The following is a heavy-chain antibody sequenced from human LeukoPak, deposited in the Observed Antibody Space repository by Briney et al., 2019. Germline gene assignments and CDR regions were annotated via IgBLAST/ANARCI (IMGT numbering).Heavy chain of an antibody. CDR2: IASSSSHI. Sequence: GGSLRLSCAASGFTFSSHSMNWVRHAPGKGLEGVSSIASSSSHIYYADSVKGRFTISRDNGKNSLYLQMNSLRAEDTAVYYCARGSSADTTMGDYWGLGTLVTVSS. J-gene: IGHJ4*02. CDR3: ARGSSADTTMGDY. V-gene: IGHV3-21*01. D-gene: IGHD5-18*01. CDR1: GFTFSSHS.